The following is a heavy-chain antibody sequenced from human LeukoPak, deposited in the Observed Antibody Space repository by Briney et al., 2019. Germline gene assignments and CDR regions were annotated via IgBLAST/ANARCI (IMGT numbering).Heavy chain of an antibody. J-gene: IGHJ4*01. CDR3: PRGRNGFFDY. Sequence: LRLSSASNVLTASIYAMIWLRPTSAQAIVRVTQNNRSGARTSYEDSVKRRLTISKDHAKNTVYLKMNSLRTDDTAMYYCPRGRNGFFDYWGHGTLVIVSS. V-gene: IGHV3-74*01. D-gene: IGHD5-24*01. CDR1: VLTASIYA. CDR2: NNRSGART.